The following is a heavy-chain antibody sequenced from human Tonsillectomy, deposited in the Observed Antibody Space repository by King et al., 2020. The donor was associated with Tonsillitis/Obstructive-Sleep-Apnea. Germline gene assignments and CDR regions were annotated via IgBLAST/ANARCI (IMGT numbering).Heavy chain of an antibody. V-gene: IGHV3-15*01. Sequence: QLVQSGGGLVKSGGSLRLSCAASGFTFSNAWMSWVRQAPGKGLEWVCRIKSKTDGETPDYAAPVKGRFTISRDDSKNTLYLQMNSLKTEDTAVYYCATGYCTGGVCGALDCWGQGTLVTVSS. CDR3: ATGYCTGGVCGALDC. D-gene: IGHD2-8*02. J-gene: IGHJ4*02. CDR1: GFTFSNAW. CDR2: IKSKTDGETP.